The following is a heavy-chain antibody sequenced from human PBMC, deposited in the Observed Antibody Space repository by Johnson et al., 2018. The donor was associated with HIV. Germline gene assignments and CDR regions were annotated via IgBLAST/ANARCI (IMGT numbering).Heavy chain of an antibody. CDR3: ATDIVVVLALGGDAFDI. D-gene: IGHD2-2*01. Sequence: QVQLVESGGGVVQPGRSLRLSCAASGFTFSSYAMHWVRQAPGTGQEWAAVISYDGRNNYYADPVKGRSTISRDNAKNSLYLQMSGLRAEDTAVYYCATDIVVVLALGGDAFDIWGQGTMVIVSS. CDR2: ISYDGRNN. CDR1: GFTFSSYA. J-gene: IGHJ3*02. V-gene: IGHV3-30-3*01.